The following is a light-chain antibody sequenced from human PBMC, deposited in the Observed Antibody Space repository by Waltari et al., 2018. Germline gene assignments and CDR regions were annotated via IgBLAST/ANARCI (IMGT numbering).Light chain of an antibody. J-gene: IGKJ4*01. Sequence: DIQMTQSPSTLSASVGDRVPITCRASQSISKLAWYQQKPGKAPNLLIYKAATLQSGVPSRFSGSGYGTEFTLTISSLQPDDFATYYCQQYNSYPLTFGGGTKVEIK. CDR3: QQYNSYPLT. CDR2: KAA. V-gene: IGKV1-5*03. CDR1: QSISK.